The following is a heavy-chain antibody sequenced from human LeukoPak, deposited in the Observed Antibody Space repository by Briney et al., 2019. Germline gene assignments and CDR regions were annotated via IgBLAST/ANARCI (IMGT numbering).Heavy chain of an antibody. V-gene: IGHV3-21*01. Sequence: GGSLRLSCAASGFTFSSYSMNWVRQAPGKGLEWVSSISSSSSYIYYADSVKGRFTISRDNAKNSLYLQMHSLRAEDTAVYYCARGEAMVRGVASFDIWGQGTMVTVSS. CDR3: ARGEAMVRGVASFDI. CDR2: ISSSSSYI. D-gene: IGHD3-10*01. CDR1: GFTFSSYS. J-gene: IGHJ3*02.